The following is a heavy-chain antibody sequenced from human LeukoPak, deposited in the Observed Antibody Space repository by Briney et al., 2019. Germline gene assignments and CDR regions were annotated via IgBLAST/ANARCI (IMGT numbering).Heavy chain of an antibody. V-gene: IGHV4-59*08. D-gene: IGHD6-6*01. CDR3: ARRGGTIAARLKDGMDV. J-gene: IGHJ6*02. CDR1: GGSISSYY. CDR2: IYYSGST. Sequence: PSETLSLTCTVSGGSISSYYWSWIRQPPGKGLEWIGYIYYSGSTNYNPSLKSRVTMSVDTSKNQFSLKLSSVTAADTAVYYCARRGGTIAARLKDGMDVWGQGTTVTVSS.